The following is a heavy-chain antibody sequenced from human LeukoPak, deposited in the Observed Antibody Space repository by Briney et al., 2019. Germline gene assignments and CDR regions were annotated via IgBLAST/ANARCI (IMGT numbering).Heavy chain of an antibody. D-gene: IGHD4-23*01. V-gene: IGHV4-34*01. J-gene: IGHJ4*02. CDR1: GGSFSDYY. CDR2: INHSGRT. CDR3: ARNYGGENYFDY. Sequence: PSETLSLTCAVYGGSFSDYYWSWIRQPPGKGLEWIGEINHSGRTNYNPSLKSRVTISVDTSKKQFSLKLSSVTAADTAVYYCARNYGGENYFDYWGQGTLVTVSS.